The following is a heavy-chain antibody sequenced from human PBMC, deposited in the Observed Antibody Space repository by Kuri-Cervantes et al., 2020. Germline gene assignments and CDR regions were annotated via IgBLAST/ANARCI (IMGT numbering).Heavy chain of an antibody. CDR2: IYYSGST. CDR3: ARGTFLGYYYMDV. J-gene: IGHJ6*03. CDR1: SGSVSSGSYY. Sequence: SETLSLTCTVSSGSVSSGSYYWSWIRQPPGKGLEWIGYIYYSGSTNYNPSLKSRVTISVDTSKNQFSLKLSSVTAEDTAVYYCARGTFLGYYYMDVWGKGTTVTVSS. V-gene: IGHV4-61*01. D-gene: IGHD1-1*01.